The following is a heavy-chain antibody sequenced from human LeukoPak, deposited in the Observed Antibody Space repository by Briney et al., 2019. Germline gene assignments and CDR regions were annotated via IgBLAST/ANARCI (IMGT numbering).Heavy chain of an antibody. CDR1: GFTFSSYW. CDR2: INSDGSST. Sequence: PGGSLRLSCAASGFTFSSYWMHRVRQAPGKGLVWVSRINSDGSSTSYADSVKGRFTISRDNAKNTLYLQMNSLRAEDTAVYYCARDDSIGYYANWFDPWGQGTLVTVSS. CDR3: ARDDSIGYYANWFDP. J-gene: IGHJ5*02. D-gene: IGHD3-22*01. V-gene: IGHV3-74*01.